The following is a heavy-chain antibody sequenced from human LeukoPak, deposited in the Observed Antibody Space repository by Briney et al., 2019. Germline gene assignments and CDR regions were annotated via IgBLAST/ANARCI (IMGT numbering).Heavy chain of an antibody. V-gene: IGHV1-46*01. D-gene: IGHD6-13*01. CDR2: INPSGGST. CDR3: AREGFDSSSVIYYYYMDV. CDR1: GYTFTSYY. J-gene: IGHJ6*03. Sequence: ASVKVSCKASGYTFTSYYMHWVRQAPGQGLEWMGIINPSGGSTSYAKKFQGRVTMTRDTSTSTVYMELSSLRSEDTAVYYCAREGFDSSSVIYYYYMDVWGKGTTVTVSS.